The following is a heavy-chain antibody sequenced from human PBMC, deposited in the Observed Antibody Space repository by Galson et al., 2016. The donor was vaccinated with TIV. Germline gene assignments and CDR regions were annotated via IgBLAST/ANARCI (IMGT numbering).Heavy chain of an antibody. D-gene: IGHD2-21*01. CDR1: GYTFRIYA. CDR2: INAGNDNT. Sequence: SGYTFRIYAMHWVRQAPGQRLEWMGCINAGNDNTKYSQKFQGRVTITRDTPANTAYMELSSLRSEDTAVYYCARPPYCGGDCFKYDSWGQGTLVTVSS. V-gene: IGHV1-3*01. CDR3: ARPPYCGGDCFKYDS. J-gene: IGHJ4*02.